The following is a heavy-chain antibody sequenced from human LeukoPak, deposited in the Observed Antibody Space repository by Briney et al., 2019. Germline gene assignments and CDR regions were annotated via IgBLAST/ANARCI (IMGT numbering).Heavy chain of an antibody. Sequence: SETLSLTCTVSSGSIDSGRYYWSWIRQPPGKGLEWIGYIYYSGSTDYNPSLKSRVTISVDTSKNQFSLKLSSVTAADTAVYYCARLEYSSSPPWGYWGQGTLVTVSS. V-gene: IGHV4-39*01. CDR2: IYYSGST. CDR1: SGSIDSGRYY. CDR3: ARLEYSSSPPWGY. J-gene: IGHJ4*02. D-gene: IGHD6-6*01.